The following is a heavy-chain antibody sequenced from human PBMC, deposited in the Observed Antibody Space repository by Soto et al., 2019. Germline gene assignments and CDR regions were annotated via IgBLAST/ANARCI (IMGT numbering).Heavy chain of an antibody. CDR2: ISWNSGSI. CDR3: AKDGVVAATHIYYYYYMDV. V-gene: IGHV3-9*01. J-gene: IGHJ6*03. Sequence: GGSLRLSCAASGFTFDDYAMHWVRQAPGKGLEWVSGISWNSGSIGYADSVKGRFTISRDNAKNSLYLQMNSLRAEDTALYYCAKDGVVAATHIYYYYYMDVWGKGTTVTVSS. D-gene: IGHD2-15*01. CDR1: GFTFDDYA.